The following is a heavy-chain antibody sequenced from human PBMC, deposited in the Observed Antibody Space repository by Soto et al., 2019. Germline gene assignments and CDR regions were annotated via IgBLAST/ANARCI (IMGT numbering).Heavy chain of an antibody. Sequence: PSETLSLTCPVAGGSISSGCYYWSWIRQHPGKGLEWIGYINYSGSTYYNPSLKSRVTISVDTSKNQFSLKLSSVTAADTAVYYCARGLRLRAVAFSVWGKGTTVTASS. D-gene: IGHD6-19*01. J-gene: IGHJ6*04. CDR2: INYSGST. CDR1: GGSISSGCYY. V-gene: IGHV4-31*03. CDR3: ARGLRLRAVAFSV.